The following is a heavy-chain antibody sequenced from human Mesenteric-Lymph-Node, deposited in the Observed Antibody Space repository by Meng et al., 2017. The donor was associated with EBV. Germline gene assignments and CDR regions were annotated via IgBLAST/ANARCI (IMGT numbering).Heavy chain of an antibody. Sequence: QGRLQESGQGLVEPLGTLSLTCSVSGGSPSSRNWWSWVRQPPGQGLEWIGEIYHSGSTNYNPSLKSRVTISVDESKNQFSLRLSSVTAADTAVYYCARVGAYCGGDCYHPRWGQGTLVTVSS. CDR2: IYHSGST. V-gene: IGHV4-4*03. CDR1: GGSPSSRNW. D-gene: IGHD2-21*02. CDR3: ARVGAYCGGDCYHPR. J-gene: IGHJ4*02.